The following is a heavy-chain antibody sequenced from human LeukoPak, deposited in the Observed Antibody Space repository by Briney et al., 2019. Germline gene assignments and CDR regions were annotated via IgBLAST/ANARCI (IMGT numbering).Heavy chain of an antibody. CDR2: ISWNSGSI. CDR3: ARVTESACFDY. J-gene: IGHJ4*02. D-gene: IGHD5-18*01. CDR1: GFTFDDYA. Sequence: GGSLRLSCAASGFTFDDYATHWVRQAPGKGLEWVSGISWNSGSIGYADSVKGRFTISRDNAKNSLYLQMNSLRAEDTALYYCARVTESACFDYWGQGTLVTASS. V-gene: IGHV3-9*01.